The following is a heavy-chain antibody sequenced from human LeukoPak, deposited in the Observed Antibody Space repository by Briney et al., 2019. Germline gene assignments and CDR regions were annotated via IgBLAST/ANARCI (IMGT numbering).Heavy chain of an antibody. CDR2: ISGSGGST. J-gene: IGHJ4*02. D-gene: IGHD2-21*02. V-gene: IGHV3-23*01. CDR1: GFTFSSYA. CDR3: AKDHDVVVVTAADY. Sequence: GGSLRLSCAASGFTFSSYAMSWVRQAPGKGLEWVSAISGSGGSTYYADSVKGRFTISRDNSKNTLYLQMNSLRAEDTAVYYCAKDHDVVVVTAADYWGQGTLVTVSS.